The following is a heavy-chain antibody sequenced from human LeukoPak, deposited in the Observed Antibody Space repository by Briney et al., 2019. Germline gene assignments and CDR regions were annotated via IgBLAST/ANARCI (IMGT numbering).Heavy chain of an antibody. CDR3: ARGGSSRPHYYGMDV. CDR2: IYTSGST. Sequence: SKTLSLTCTVSGGSISSGSYYWSWIRQPAGKGLEWIGRIYTSGSTNYNPSLKSRVTISVDTSKNQFPLKLSSVTAADTGVYYCARGGSSRPHYYGMDVWGQGTTVTVSS. J-gene: IGHJ6*02. V-gene: IGHV4-61*02. CDR1: GGSISSGSYY. D-gene: IGHD6-6*01.